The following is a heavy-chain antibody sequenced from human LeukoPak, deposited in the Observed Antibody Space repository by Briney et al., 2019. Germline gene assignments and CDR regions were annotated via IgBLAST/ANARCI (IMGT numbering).Heavy chain of an antibody. CDR2: MNPNSGNT. CDR3: ARGWEYYYDSSGQFPPADY. D-gene: IGHD3-22*01. Sequence: GASVKVSCKASGYTFTSYGINWVRQATGQGLEWMGWMNPNSGNTGYAQKFQGRVTMTRNTSISTAYMELSSLRSEDTAVYYCARGWEYYYDSSGQFPPADYWGQGTLVTVSS. V-gene: IGHV1-8*02. CDR1: GYTFTSYG. J-gene: IGHJ4*02.